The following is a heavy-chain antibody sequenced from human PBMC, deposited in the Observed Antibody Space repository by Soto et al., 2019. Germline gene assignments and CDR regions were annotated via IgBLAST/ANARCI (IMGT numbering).Heavy chain of an antibody. CDR3: VKDGSSGWPYFGDMDV. CDR2: ILYDGSKK. CDR1: GFTFSSYG. V-gene: IGHV3-30*18. Sequence: QVQLVESGGGVVQPGRSLRLSCAASGFTFSSYGMHWVRQAPGKGLEWVAVILYDGSKKNYADSVKGRFTISRDNSQNTMYLQMSSLRGEDTPLYYCVKDGSSGWPYFGDMDVWGRGTTVTVSS. D-gene: IGHD6-19*01. J-gene: IGHJ6*02.